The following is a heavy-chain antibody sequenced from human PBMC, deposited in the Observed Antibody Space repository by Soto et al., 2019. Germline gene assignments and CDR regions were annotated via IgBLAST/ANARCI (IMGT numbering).Heavy chain of an antibody. D-gene: IGHD5-18*01. V-gene: IGHV3-30*18. CDR1: GFTFSNYG. CDR3: AKGYGSPDMDV. CDR2: ISYDGTSK. Sequence: GGSLRLSCAASGFTFSNYGMHWVRQAPGKGLEWVAVISYDGTSKYYADSVKGRSTISRDDSRNTLYLQMNSLRAEDTAVYYCAKGYGSPDMDVWGKGTTVTVSS. J-gene: IGHJ6*03.